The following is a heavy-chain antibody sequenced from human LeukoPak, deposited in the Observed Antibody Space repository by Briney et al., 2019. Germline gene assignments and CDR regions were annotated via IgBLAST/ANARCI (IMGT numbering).Heavy chain of an antibody. Sequence: GGSLRLSCASSGFTFNNYGMHWVRQAPGKGLEGVAFIRNDGSHEYYADSVKGRFTISRDNSKNTLFLQMNHLRVDDTAVYYCASINYWNVDYWGQGTLVTVSS. CDR1: GFTFNNYG. J-gene: IGHJ4*02. CDR3: ASINYWNVDY. V-gene: IGHV3-30*02. CDR2: IRNDGSHE. D-gene: IGHD1-1*01.